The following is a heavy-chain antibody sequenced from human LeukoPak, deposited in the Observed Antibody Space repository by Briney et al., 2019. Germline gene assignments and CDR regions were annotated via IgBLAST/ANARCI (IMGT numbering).Heavy chain of an antibody. Sequence: GGSLRLSCAASGFTFSSYGMHWVRQAPGKGLEWVAFIRYVGSNKYYADSVKGRFTISRNNSKNTLYLQMNSLRAEDTAVYYCAKDGYNWNYDYYYYMDVWGKGTTVTVSS. CDR3: AKDGYNWNYDYYYYMDV. V-gene: IGHV3-30*02. CDR1: GFTFSSYG. J-gene: IGHJ6*03. D-gene: IGHD1-20*01. CDR2: IRYVGSNK.